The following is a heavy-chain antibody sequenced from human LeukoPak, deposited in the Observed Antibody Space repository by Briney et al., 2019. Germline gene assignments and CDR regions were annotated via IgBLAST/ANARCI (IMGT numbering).Heavy chain of an antibody. CDR3: ARDIAVRGVNGIYGMDV. CDR1: GFTFSSYG. CDR2: IRYDESTK. D-gene: IGHD3-10*01. J-gene: IGHJ6*02. Sequence: GGSLRLSCVASGFTFSSYGMHWVRQAPGKGLEWVAFIRYDESTKFYADSVKGRFTISRDNSKNTLYLQMNSLRAEDTAVYYCARDIAVRGVNGIYGMDVWGQGTTVTVSS. V-gene: IGHV3-30*02.